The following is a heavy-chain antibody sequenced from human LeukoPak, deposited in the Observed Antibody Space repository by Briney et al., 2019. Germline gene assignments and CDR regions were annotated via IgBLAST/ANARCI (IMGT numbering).Heavy chain of an antibody. CDR1: GGSISSYY. CDR2: IYYSGST. D-gene: IGHD3-16*02. Sequence: SETLSLTCTVSGGSISSYYWSWIRQPPGKGLEWIGYIYYSGSTNYNPSLKSRVTISVDTSKNQFSLKLSSVTAADTAVYYCARDQGYYDYVWGSYRYTWFDPWGQGTLVTVSS. CDR3: ARDQGYYDYVWGSYRYTWFDP. V-gene: IGHV4-59*01. J-gene: IGHJ5*02.